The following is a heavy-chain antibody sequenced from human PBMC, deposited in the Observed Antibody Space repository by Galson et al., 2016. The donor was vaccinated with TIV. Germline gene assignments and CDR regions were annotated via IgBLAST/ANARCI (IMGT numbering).Heavy chain of an antibody. Sequence: SLRLSCAASGITFSIFAMPWVRPAPGMGLEWVSAISGGVGCTYYADSVKGRFTISRDNSKNTRFLQMNSLRTEDTAVYYCTKVPSSGVACYYGLDIWGQGTTVTVSS. V-gene: IGHV3-23*01. CDR1: GITFSIFA. J-gene: IGHJ6*02. CDR2: ISGGVGCT. CDR3: TKVPSSGVACYYGLDI. D-gene: IGHD3-22*01.